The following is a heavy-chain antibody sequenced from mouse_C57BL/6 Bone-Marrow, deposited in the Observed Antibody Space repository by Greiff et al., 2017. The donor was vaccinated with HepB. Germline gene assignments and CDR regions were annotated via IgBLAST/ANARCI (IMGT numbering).Heavy chain of an antibody. J-gene: IGHJ2*01. D-gene: IGHD1-1*01. CDR2: IYPGSGNT. Sequence: QLQLKQSGAELVRPGASVKLSCKASGYTFTDYYINWVKQRPGQGLEWIARIYPGSGNTYYNEKFKGKATLTAEKSSSTAYMQLSSLTSEDSAVYFCARDDYYGSSTFDYWGQGTTLTVSS. CDR3: ARDDYYGSSTFDY. V-gene: IGHV1-76*01. CDR1: GYTFTDYY.